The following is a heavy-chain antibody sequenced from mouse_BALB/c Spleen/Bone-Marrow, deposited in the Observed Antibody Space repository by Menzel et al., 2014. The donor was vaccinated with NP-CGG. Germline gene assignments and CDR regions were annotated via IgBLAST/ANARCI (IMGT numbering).Heavy chain of an antibody. V-gene: IGHV3-2*02. CDR1: GYSITRDYA. CDR3: ARSSSYDYDVGFAY. J-gene: IGHJ3*01. D-gene: IGHD2-4*01. CDR2: ISYSGST. Sequence: EVMLEESGPGLVKPSQSLSLTCIVTGYSITRDYAWNWIRQFPGNKLEWMGYISYSGSTTYNPSLESRISITRDTSKNQFFLQLNSVTTEDTATYYCARSSSYDYDVGFAYWGQGTLVTVSA.